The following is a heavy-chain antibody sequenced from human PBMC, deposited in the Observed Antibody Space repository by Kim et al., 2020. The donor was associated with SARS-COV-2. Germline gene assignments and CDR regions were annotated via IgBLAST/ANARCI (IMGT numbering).Heavy chain of an antibody. J-gene: IGHJ4*02. CDR3: ARVRRWLQLDLDY. D-gene: IGHD5-12*01. V-gene: IGHV3-30*01. Sequence: YADSVKGRFTITRENSKNTLYLQMNSLRAEDTAVYYCARVRRWLQLDLDYWGQGTLVTVSS.